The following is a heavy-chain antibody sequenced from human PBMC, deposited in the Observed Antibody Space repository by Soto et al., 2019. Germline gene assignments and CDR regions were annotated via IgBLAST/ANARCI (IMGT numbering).Heavy chain of an antibody. CDR3: ARVGVLGWFGELLMPDYYYYYMDV. V-gene: IGHV4-4*02. J-gene: IGHJ6*03. CDR2: IYHSGST. CDR1: SGSISSSNW. D-gene: IGHD3-10*01. Sequence: SETLSLTCAVSSGSISSSNWWSWVRQPPGKGLEWIGEIYHSGSTNYNPSLKSRVTISVDKSKNQFSPKLSSVTAADTAVYYCARVGVLGWFGELLMPDYYYYYMDVWGKGTTVT.